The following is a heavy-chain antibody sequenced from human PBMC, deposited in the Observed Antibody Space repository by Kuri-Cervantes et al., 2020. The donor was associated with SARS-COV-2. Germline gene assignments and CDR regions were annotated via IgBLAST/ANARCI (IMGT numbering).Heavy chain of an antibody. D-gene: IGHD6-19*01. CDR3: ARVDHPLIDSSGLTGIDY. Sequence: GESLKTSCAASGFTFSSYEMNWVRQAPGKGLEWVSYISSSGSTIYYADSVKGRFTISRDNAKNSLYLQMNSLRAEDTAVYYCARVDHPLIDSSGLTGIDYWGQGTLVTVSS. V-gene: IGHV3-48*03. CDR2: ISSSGSTI. J-gene: IGHJ4*02. CDR1: GFTFSSYE.